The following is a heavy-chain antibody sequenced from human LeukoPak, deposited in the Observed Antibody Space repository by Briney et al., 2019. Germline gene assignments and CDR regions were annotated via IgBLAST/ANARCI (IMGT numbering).Heavy chain of an antibody. D-gene: IGHD1-7*01. CDR3: ARQETNWNYEDY. Sequence: GGSLRLSCAASGFTFSDYYMSWIRQAPGEGLEWVSYISSSGSTIYYADSVKGRFTISRDNAKNSLYLQMNSLRAEDTAVYYCARQETNWNYEDYWGQGTLVTVSS. V-gene: IGHV3-11*01. J-gene: IGHJ4*02. CDR1: GFTFSDYY. CDR2: ISSSGSTI.